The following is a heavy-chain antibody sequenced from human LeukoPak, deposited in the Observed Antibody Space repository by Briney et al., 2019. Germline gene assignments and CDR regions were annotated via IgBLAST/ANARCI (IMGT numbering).Heavy chain of an antibody. J-gene: IGHJ5*02. CDR3: AQSLGASTWFGNWFDP. CDR2: IYYSGRT. D-gene: IGHD3-10*01. V-gene: IGHV4-39*01. CDR1: GVSISSTSYC. Sequence: PSETLSLTCTVSGVSISSTSYCWGWVRQPPGKGLGWIWSIYYSGRTYYNPSLKSRLTISVDTPKNQFSLKLSSVTAADTAVYYCAQSLGASTWFGNWFDPWGQGTLVTVSS.